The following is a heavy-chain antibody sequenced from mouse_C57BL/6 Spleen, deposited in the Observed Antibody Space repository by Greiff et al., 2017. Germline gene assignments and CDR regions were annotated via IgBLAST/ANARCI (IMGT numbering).Heavy chain of an antibody. J-gene: IGHJ2*01. CDR1: GYTFTSYW. D-gene: IGHD2-1*01. CDR3: TRSDLLWYYFGY. CDR2: IDPSDSYT. V-gene: IGHV1-50*01. Sequence: QVQLQQPGAELVKPGASVKLSCKASGYTFTSYWMQWVKQRPGQGLEWIGEIDPSDSYTNYNRKFNGKATLTVDTSSSTAYMQLSSLTSEDSAVYYCTRSDLLWYYFGYWGQGTTLTVSS.